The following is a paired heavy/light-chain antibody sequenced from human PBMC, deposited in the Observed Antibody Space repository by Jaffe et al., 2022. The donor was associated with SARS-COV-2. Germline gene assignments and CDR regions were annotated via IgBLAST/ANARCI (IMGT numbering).Light chain of an antibody. CDR3: QQYFSSLYT. CDR1: QSVLYRSNSKNL. V-gene: IGKV4-1*01. CDR2: WAS. Sequence: DIVMTQSPDALAVSLGERATINCKSSQSVLYRSNSKNLLAWYQQKPGQPPKLLIYWASTRESGVPERFSGSGSGTDFTLTISSLQAEDVAVYYCQQYFSSLYTFGQGTKLEIK. J-gene: IGKJ2*01.
Heavy chain of an antibody. CDR2: IFTGGTT. V-gene: IGHV3-53*01. Sequence: EVRLVESGGALIQPGGSLRLSCAASGFNVSSAYMSWVRQAPGKGLECISVIFTGGTTSYAASVKGRISISRDDSKNTVHLHMNSLRAEDSAVYFCVRDPGYTSGPYYSYYGMDVWGQGTTVTVSS. J-gene: IGHJ6*02. CDR3: VRDPGYTSGPYYSYYGMDV. CDR1: GFNVSSAY. D-gene: IGHD5-12*01.